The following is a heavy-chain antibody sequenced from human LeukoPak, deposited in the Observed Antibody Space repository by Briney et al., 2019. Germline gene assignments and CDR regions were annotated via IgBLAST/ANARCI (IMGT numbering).Heavy chain of an antibody. D-gene: IGHD6-19*01. Sequence: EGSLRLSCGASGFSFSSYWMHWVRQAAGKGLMWVSRVNNDGSSTTYADSVEGRFTISRDNARNTLYLQMNSLRAEDTAVYYCARSSYPYYFDYWGQGTLVTVSS. CDR3: ARSSYPYYFDY. CDR2: VNNDGSST. J-gene: IGHJ4*02. V-gene: IGHV3-74*01. CDR1: GFSFSSYW.